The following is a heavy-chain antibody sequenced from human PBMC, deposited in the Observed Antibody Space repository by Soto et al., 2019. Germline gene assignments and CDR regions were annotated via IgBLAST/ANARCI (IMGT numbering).Heavy chain of an antibody. V-gene: IGHV1-18*01. CDR1: GYTFTSYG. J-gene: IGHJ5*02. Sequence: QVQLVQSGAEVKKPGASVKVSCKASGYTFTSYGISWVRQAPGQGLEWMGWISAYNGNTNYAQKLQGRVTMTTDTSTSTAYMERRCLRADDTAVYYCARGGGLCYCSSTSCPPRWDWFDPWGQGTLVTVSS. CDR3: ARGGGLCYCSSTSCPPRWDWFDP. CDR2: ISAYNGNT. D-gene: IGHD2-2*01.